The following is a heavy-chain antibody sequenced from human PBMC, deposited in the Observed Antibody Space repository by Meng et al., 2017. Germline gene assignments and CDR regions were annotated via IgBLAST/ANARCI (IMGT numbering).Heavy chain of an antibody. CDR2: IIPIFGTA. D-gene: IGHD5-24*01. J-gene: IGHJ4*02. Sequence: VKLVQSGAEWKTPGYSVKASCKASGGTCSSYAISWVRQAPGQGLEWMGGIIPIFGTANYAQKFQGRVTITADESTSTAYMELSSLRSEDTAVYYCARGGDGYNFYYFDYWGQGTLVTVSS. CDR3: ARGGDGYNFYYFDY. CDR1: GGTCSSYA. V-gene: IGHV1-69*01.